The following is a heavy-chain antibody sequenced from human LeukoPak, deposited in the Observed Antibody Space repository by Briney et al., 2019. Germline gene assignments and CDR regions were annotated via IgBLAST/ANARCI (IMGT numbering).Heavy chain of an antibody. J-gene: IGHJ6*02. Sequence: GGSLRLSCAASGFTFSSYGMHWVRQAPGKGLEWVAVISYDGSNKYYADSVRGRFTISRDNAKNSLYLQMNSLRAEDTALYYCAKDIYGTDNYGMDVWGQGTTVTVSS. CDR3: AKDIYGTDNYGMDV. CDR1: GFTFSSYG. D-gene: IGHD3-16*01. CDR2: ISYDGSNK. V-gene: IGHV3-30*18.